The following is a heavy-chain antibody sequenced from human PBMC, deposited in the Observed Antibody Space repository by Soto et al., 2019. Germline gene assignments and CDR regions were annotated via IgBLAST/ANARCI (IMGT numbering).Heavy chain of an antibody. CDR2: ISAYNGNT. V-gene: IGHV1-18*01. J-gene: IGHJ5*02. CDR1: GYTFTSYG. D-gene: IGHD2-2*01. CDR3: ARDEGPIVVVPAAMPWFDP. Sequence: QVPLVQSGAEVKKPGASVKVSCKASGYTFTSYGISWVRQAPGQGLEWMGWISAYNGNTNYAQKLQGRVTMTTDTSTSTAYMELRSLRSDDTAVYYCARDEGPIVVVPAAMPWFDPWGQGTLVTVSS.